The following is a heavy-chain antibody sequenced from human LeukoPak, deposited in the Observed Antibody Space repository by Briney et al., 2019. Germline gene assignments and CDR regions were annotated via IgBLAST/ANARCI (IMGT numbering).Heavy chain of an antibody. CDR2: INPNTGDT. CDR1: GYTFTSYD. J-gene: IGHJ4*02. D-gene: IGHD5-18*01. CDR3: AKDQGRGYTYGLYYFDY. Sequence: ASVKVSCKASGYTFTSYDINWVRQATGQGLEWMGCINPNTGDTNYAQEFQGRVTMTRDTSSSTAYMELSRLRSDDTAMYYCAKDQGRGYTYGLYYFDYWGQGTLVTVSS. V-gene: IGHV1-2*02.